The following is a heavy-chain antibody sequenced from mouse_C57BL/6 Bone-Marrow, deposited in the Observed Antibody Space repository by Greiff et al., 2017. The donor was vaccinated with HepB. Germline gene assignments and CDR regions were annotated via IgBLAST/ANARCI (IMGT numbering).Heavy chain of an antibody. Sequence: QVQLQQSGAELARPGASVKLSCKASGYTFTSYGISWVKQRTGQGLEWIGEIYPRSGNTYYNEKFKGKATLTADKSSSTAYMELRSLTSEDSAVYFCASTPYYSNYPFAYWGQGTLVTVSA. CDR3: ASTPYYSNYPFAY. CDR1: GYTFTSYG. J-gene: IGHJ3*01. CDR2: IYPRSGNT. V-gene: IGHV1-81*01. D-gene: IGHD2-5*01.